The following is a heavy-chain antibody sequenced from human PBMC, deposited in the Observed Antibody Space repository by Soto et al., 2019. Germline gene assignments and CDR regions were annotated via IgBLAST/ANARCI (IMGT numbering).Heavy chain of an antibody. CDR2: IYYSGST. J-gene: IGHJ6*02. CDR1: GGSISSSSYY. D-gene: IGHD3-10*01. Sequence: SETLSLTCTVSGGSISSSSYYWGWIRQPPGKGLEWIGSIYYSGSTYYNPSLKSRVTISVDTSKNQFSLKLSSVTAADTAVYYCARTTMVRGVLANYYYYYGMDVWGQGTTVTVSS. V-gene: IGHV4-39*01. CDR3: ARTTMVRGVLANYYYYYGMDV.